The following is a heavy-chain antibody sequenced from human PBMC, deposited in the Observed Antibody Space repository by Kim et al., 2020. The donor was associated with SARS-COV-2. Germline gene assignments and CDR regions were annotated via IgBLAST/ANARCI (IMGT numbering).Heavy chain of an antibody. CDR2: ITASFGST. V-gene: IGHV3-23*01. CDR3: AKDGYRLFH. Sequence: GGSLRLSCAASGFTFSTYAMSWVRQAPGKGLEWVAAITASFGSTYYADSVTGEFTISRDNSKNTVHLQLETLRADDTAVYYCAKDGYRLFHWGQGTLVTVSS. CDR1: GFTFSTYA. D-gene: IGHD5-12*01. J-gene: IGHJ4*02.